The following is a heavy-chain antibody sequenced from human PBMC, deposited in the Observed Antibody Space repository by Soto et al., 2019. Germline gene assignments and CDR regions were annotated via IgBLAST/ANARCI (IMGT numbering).Heavy chain of an antibody. Sequence: EVQLVESRGGLVKPGGSLRLSCAASGFTISSYRMNWVRQAPGKGLEWVSSVSSSSSYIYYADSVKGRFTISRDNAKNSLYLQMNSLRAEDTAVYYCARDTYYYGSGSYGPWGQGTLVTVSS. V-gene: IGHV3-21*01. CDR1: GFTISSYR. J-gene: IGHJ5*02. CDR3: ARDTYYYGSGSYGP. D-gene: IGHD3-10*01. CDR2: VSSSSSYI.